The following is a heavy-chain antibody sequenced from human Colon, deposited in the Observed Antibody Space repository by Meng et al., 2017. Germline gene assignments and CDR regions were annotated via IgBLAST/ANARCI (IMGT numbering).Heavy chain of an antibody. CDR2: INSDGSVI. J-gene: IGHJ4*02. Sequence: EVELVGSGGGLVQPGGSLRLSCAASGFTLGPYWMHGVRQAPGKGLVWVSGINSDGSVISYVDSVRGRFTISRDNAKNTLFLQMDSLRGEDTAVYYCISETGLGHWGQGTLVTVSS. V-gene: IGHV3-74*01. CDR3: ISETGLGH. D-gene: IGHD3-16*01. CDR1: GFTLGPYW.